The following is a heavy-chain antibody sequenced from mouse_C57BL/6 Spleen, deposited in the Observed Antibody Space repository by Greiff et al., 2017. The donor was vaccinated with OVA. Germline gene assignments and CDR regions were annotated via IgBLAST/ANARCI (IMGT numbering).Heavy chain of an antibody. J-gene: IGHJ2*01. D-gene: IGHD1-1*01. CDR2: ISSGGDYI. V-gene: IGHV5-9-1*02. CDR1: GFTFSSYA. CDR3: TRPYYYGSSYAPFDY. Sequence: EVHLVESGEGLVKPGGSLKLSCAASGFTFSSYAMSWVRQTPEKRLEWVAYISSGGDYIYYADTVKGRFTISRDNARNTLYLQMSSLKSEDTAMYYCTRPYYYGSSYAPFDYWGQGTTLTVSS.